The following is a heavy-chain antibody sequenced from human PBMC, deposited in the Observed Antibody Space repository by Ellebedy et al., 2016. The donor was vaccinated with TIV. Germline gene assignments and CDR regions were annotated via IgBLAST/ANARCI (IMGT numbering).Heavy chain of an antibody. CDR1: GFTFSDSV. Sequence: GGSLRLXXVGFGFTFSDSVMHWVRQDPGKGLDWVAGISVDGRAVHYPDSVKGRFIISRDNAQKAVYLQMNSLRLDDTAVYYCGRGGYSSGHCDVFAMWGQGTIVTVSS. V-gene: IGHV3-30*19. D-gene: IGHD6-19*01. CDR3: GRGGYSSGHCDVFAM. CDR2: ISVDGRAV. J-gene: IGHJ3*02.